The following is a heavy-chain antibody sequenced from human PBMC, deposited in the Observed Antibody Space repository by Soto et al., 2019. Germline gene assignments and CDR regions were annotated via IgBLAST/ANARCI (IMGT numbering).Heavy chain of an antibody. CDR1: GFTFSSYW. CDR3: ARAGYSSSSTRIGDY. J-gene: IGHJ4*02. CDR2: IKQDGSEK. Sequence: EVQLVESGGGLVQPGGSLRLSCAASGFTFSSYWMSWVRQAPGKGLEWVANIKQDGSEKYYVDSVKGRFTISRDNDKNSLYLQMNSLRAEDTAVYYCARAGYSSSSTRIGDYWGQGTLVTVSS. D-gene: IGHD6-6*01. V-gene: IGHV3-7*01.